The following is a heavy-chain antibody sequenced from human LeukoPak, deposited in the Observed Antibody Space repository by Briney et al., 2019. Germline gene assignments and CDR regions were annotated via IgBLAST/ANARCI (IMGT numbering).Heavy chain of an antibody. CDR3: ARDWGLAGYVLDH. V-gene: IGHV3-48*02. Sequence: GGSLRLSCAASGFTFSSYAMSWVRQAPGKGLEWVSYISRSSSDIYYADSVKGRFTISRDNAKNSLYLQMNSVRDEDTAMYYCARDWGLAGYVLDHWGQGTLVTVSS. CDR1: GFTFSSYA. J-gene: IGHJ4*02. CDR2: ISRSSSDI. D-gene: IGHD3-16*01.